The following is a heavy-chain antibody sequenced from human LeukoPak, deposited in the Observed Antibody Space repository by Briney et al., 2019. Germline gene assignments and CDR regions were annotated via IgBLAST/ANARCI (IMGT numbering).Heavy chain of an antibody. D-gene: IGHD3-10*01. V-gene: IGHV4-39*07. Sequence: SETLSLTCTVSGGSISSSSYYWGWIRQPPGKGLEWIGSIYYSGSTYYNPSLKSRVTISVDTSKNQFSLKLSSVTAADTAVYYCARVPGYGSVYYFDYWGQGTLVTVSS. J-gene: IGHJ4*02. CDR3: ARVPGYGSVYYFDY. CDR2: IYYSGST. CDR1: GGSISSSSYY.